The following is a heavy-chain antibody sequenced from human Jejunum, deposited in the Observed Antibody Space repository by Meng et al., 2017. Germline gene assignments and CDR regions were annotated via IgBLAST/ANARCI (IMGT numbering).Heavy chain of an antibody. CDR1: GYTLNGFY. D-gene: IGHD5-24*01. V-gene: IGHV1-2*06. CDR3: AGRSYNYDDYFDF. J-gene: IGHJ4*02. Sequence: QVQVEHSGAEVRKPGASVKVSCWASGYTLNGFYMHWVRQALGQGLEWMGRINTNSGGTNYAQNFKGRVTLTRDTSTVYMEVNRLRSDDTAVYYCAGRSYNYDDYFDFWGRGTLVTVSS. CDR2: INTNSGGT.